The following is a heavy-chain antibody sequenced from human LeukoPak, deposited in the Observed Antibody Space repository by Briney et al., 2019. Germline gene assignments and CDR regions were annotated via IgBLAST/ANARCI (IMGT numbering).Heavy chain of an antibody. V-gene: IGHV3-33*01. D-gene: IGHD4-11*01. J-gene: IGHJ4*02. CDR1: GFTFSSYG. Sequence: PGGSLRLSCAASGFTFSSYGMHWVRQAPGKGLEWVAVIWYDGSNKYYADSVKGRFTISRDNSKNTLYLQMNSLRVEDTAVYYCARDWGMTTVYSFDYWGQGTLVTVSS. CDR2: IWYDGSNK. CDR3: ARDWGMTTVYSFDY.